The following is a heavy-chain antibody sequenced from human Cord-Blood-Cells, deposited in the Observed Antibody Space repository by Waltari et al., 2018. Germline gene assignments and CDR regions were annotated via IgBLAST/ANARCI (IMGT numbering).Heavy chain of an antibody. Sequence: EVQLVESGGGLVQPGGSLRLSCAASGFTFSSYEMNWVRQAPGKGWGWVSYMISSGSTIYYADSVKGRFTISRDNAKNSLYLQMNSLRAEDTAVYYCARGARVRGVKLYFDYWGQGTLVTVSS. CDR1: GFTFSSYE. D-gene: IGHD3-10*01. J-gene: IGHJ4*02. CDR3: ARGARVRGVKLYFDY. V-gene: IGHV3-48*03. CDR2: MISSGSTI.